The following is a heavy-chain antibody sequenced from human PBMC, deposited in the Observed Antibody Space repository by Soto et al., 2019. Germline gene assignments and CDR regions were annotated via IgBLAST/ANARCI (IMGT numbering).Heavy chain of an antibody. Sequence: ASETQSLTCTVSGGSIRSSSYYWGWIRQPPGKGLEWIGSIYYSGSTYYNPSLKSRVTISVDTSKNQFSLKLSSVTAADTAVYYCARLKLRTGGGLYYFDYWGQGTLVTVSS. D-gene: IGHD2-8*02. CDR2: IYYSGST. CDR1: GGSIRSSSYY. CDR3: ARLKLRTGGGLYYFDY. V-gene: IGHV4-39*01. J-gene: IGHJ4*02.